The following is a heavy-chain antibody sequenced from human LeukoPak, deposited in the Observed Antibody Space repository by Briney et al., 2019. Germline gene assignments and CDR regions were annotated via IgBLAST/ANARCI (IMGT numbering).Heavy chain of an antibody. D-gene: IGHD3-10*01. V-gene: IGHV3-30*18. J-gene: IGHJ4*02. CDR3: AKAYYNSAISFLIES. CDR1: GFTFSSYA. CDR2: ISYDGSDN. Sequence: GGSLRLSCAASGFTFSSYAMSWVRQAPGKGLEWVAVISYDGSDNYFGDSVKGRFTISRDNSKNTLYLQMNSLRAEDTAAYYCAKAYYNSAISFLIESWGQGTLVTVSS.